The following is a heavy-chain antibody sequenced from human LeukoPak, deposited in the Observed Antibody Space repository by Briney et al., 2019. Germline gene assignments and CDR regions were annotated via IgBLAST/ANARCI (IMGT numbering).Heavy chain of an antibody. V-gene: IGHV1-69*04. Sequence: SVKVSCKASGGTFSSYAISWVRQAPGQGLEWMGRIIPILGMANYAQKFQGRVTITRDTSASTAYMELSSLRSEDTAVYYCARVGILGYFDYWGQGTLVTVSS. D-gene: IGHD2-21*01. J-gene: IGHJ4*02. CDR2: IIPILGMA. CDR1: GGTFSSYA. CDR3: ARVGILGYFDY.